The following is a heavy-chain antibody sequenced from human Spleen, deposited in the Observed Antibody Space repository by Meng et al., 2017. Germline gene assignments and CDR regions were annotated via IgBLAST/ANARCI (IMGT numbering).Heavy chain of an antibody. CDR2: ISWDGDDS. Sequence: GGPLRLSCVASGFTFDDYAMHWVRQAPGKGLEWVSLISWDGDDSYYADSVKGRFTISRDDSKNSLYLQMNSLRAEDTALYYCVKDSEYYDSSGSKGYFDHWGQGTLVTVSS. CDR1: GFTFDDYA. V-gene: IGHV3-43D*03. D-gene: IGHD3-22*01. CDR3: VKDSEYYDSSGSKGYFDH. J-gene: IGHJ4*02.